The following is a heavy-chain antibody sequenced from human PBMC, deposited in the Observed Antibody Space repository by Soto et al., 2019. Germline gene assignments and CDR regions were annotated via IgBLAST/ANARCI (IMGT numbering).Heavy chain of an antibody. V-gene: IGHV3-30*18. CDR1: GFSFNAYA. CDR3: VNDYLGGSNTFDV. D-gene: IGHD2-15*01. J-gene: IGHJ3*01. CDR2: VSNDGSVK. Sequence: EDSGGGLVQPGRSLRLSCVGSGFSFNAYAIHWVRHLPGKGLQWVAQVSNDGSVKKYADSVQGRFIIIRDNSKNEVYLLMNSLRSDDTGLYYCVNDYLGGSNTFDVWGRGTGVTVS.